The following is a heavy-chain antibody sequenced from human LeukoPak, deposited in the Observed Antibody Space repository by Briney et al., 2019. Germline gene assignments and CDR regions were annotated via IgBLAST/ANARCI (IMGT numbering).Heavy chain of an antibody. Sequence: GRSLRLSCAASGFTFSSYGMHWVRQAPGKGLEWVAVISYDGSNKYYADSVKGRFTISRDNSKNTLYLQMNSLRAEDTAVYYCAKAAGQVVVAAHFDYWGRGTLVTVSS. V-gene: IGHV3-30*18. J-gene: IGHJ4*02. CDR3: AKAAGQVVVAAHFDY. CDR1: GFTFSSYG. D-gene: IGHD2-15*01. CDR2: ISYDGSNK.